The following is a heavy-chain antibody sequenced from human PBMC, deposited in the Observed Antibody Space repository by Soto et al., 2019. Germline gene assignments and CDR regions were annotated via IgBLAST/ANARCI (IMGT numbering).Heavy chain of an antibody. J-gene: IGHJ6*03. CDR3: ASLRFLEWLGVGNYMDV. V-gene: IGHV4-39*01. CDR2: IYYSGST. CDR1: GGSISSSSYY. D-gene: IGHD3-3*01. Sequence: PSETLSLTCTVSGGSISSSSYYWGWIRQPPGKGLEWIGSIYYSGSTYYNPSLKSRVTISVDTSKNQFSLKLSSVTAADTAVYYCASLRFLEWLGVGNYMDVWGKGTTVTVSS.